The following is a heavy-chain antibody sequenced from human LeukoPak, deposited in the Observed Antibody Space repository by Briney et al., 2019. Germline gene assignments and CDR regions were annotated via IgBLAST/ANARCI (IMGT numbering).Heavy chain of an antibody. D-gene: IGHD4-17*01. V-gene: IGHV4-59*01. CDR3: ARESPRSTVTTRFDY. Sequence: SETLSLTCTVSGGSISSYYWSWIRQPPGKGLEWIGYIYYSGSTNYNPSLKSRVTISVDTSKDQFSLKLSSVIAADTAVYYCARESPRSTVTTRFDYWGQGSLVTVSS. CDR2: IYYSGST. CDR1: GGSISSYY. J-gene: IGHJ4*02.